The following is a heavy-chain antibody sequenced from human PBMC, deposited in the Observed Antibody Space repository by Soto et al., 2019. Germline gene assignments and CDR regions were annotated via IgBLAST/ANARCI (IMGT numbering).Heavy chain of an antibody. Sequence: EVQLVESGGGLVQPGRSLRLSCAASGFTFDDYAMHWVRQAPGKGLEWVSGIIWNSGSIGYADSVKGRFSISRDNAKNYLYLEIKSLRAADTALYYCATDHDHYGYLRRPVDYWGHGTLVTVSS. V-gene: IGHV3-9*01. CDR3: ATDHDHYGYLRRPVDY. CDR1: GFTFDDYA. D-gene: IGHD4-17*01. CDR2: IIWNSGSI. J-gene: IGHJ4*01.